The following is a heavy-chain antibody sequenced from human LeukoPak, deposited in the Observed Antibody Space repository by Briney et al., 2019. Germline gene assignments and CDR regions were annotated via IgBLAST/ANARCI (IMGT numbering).Heavy chain of an antibody. CDR2: IVVGSSNT. D-gene: IGHD6-19*01. CDR1: VFTFTNSA. Sequence: SVKVSCKASVFTFTNSAVQWVRQARGQRLEWIGWIVVGSSNTNYAQKFQERVTIIRDMSTSTAYMELSSLRSEDTAVYYCAATSGYSSGWGRAWFDPWGQGTLVTVSS. J-gene: IGHJ5*02. CDR3: AATSGYSSGWGRAWFDP. V-gene: IGHV1-58*01.